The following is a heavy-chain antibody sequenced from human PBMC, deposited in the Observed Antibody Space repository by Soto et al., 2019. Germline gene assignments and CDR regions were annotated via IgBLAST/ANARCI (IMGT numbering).Heavy chain of an antibody. CDR1: GGSISSGDHY. Sequence: NPSETLSLTCTVSGGSISSGDHYWSWIRQPPGKGLEWIGYMYYSGSTYFNPSLKSRVTISVDTSKNQFSLKLGSVTAADTAVYYCARRSYYGSYGLDVWGQGTTVTVSS. J-gene: IGHJ6*02. D-gene: IGHD3-10*01. CDR2: MYYSGST. V-gene: IGHV4-30-4*01. CDR3: ARRSYYGSYGLDV.